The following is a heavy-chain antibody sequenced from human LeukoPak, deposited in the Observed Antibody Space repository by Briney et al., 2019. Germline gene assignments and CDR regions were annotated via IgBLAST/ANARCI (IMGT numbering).Heavy chain of an antibody. J-gene: IGHJ5*02. CDR2: INHSGST. CDR1: GGSFSGYY. D-gene: IGHD1-26*01. CDR3: ARGRGGSYYRGHNWFDP. V-gene: IGHV4-34*01. Sequence: SETLSLTCAVYGGSFSGYYWSWIRQPPGKGLEWIGEINHSGSTNYSPSLKSRVTISVDTSKNQFSLKLSSVTAADTAVYYCARGRGGSYYRGHNWFDPWGQGTLVTVSS.